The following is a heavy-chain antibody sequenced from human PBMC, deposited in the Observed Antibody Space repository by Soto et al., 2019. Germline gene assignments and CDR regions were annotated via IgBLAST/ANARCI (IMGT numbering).Heavy chain of an antibody. CDR1: GDTFIGYY. CDR3: ARGGVGYGMDV. CDR2: INPNTGGA. V-gene: IGHV1-2*02. D-gene: IGHD3-16*01. Sequence: QVQLVQSGAEVKKPGASVKVSCKTSGDTFIGYYMHWVRQAPGQGLEWMGWINPNTGGANYAQKYQARVTMARDTFIRTAYMELTSLRSDDTAVYYCARGGVGYGMDVWGQGTTVTVSS. J-gene: IGHJ6*02.